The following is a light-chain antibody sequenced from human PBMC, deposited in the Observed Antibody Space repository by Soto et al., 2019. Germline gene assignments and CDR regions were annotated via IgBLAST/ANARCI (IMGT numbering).Light chain of an antibody. J-gene: IGLJ1*01. V-gene: IGLV2-23*02. Sequence: QSVLTQPASVSGSPGQSITISCTGSSSDIGGYNYVSWYQQLPGKAPKLLIYEVSERPSGVSYRFSGSKSGNTASLTISGLQAGDEADYYCCSYAGSVDHYVFGTGTKVTVL. CDR1: SSDIGGYNY. CDR3: CSYAGSVDHYV. CDR2: EVS.